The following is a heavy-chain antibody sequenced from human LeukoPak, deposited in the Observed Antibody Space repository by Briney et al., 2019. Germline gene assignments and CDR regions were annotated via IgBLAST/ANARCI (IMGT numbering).Heavy chain of an antibody. J-gene: IGHJ4*02. D-gene: IGHD1-26*01. Sequence: SVKVSCKASGGTFSSYAISWVRQAPGQGLEWMGGIIPIFGTANYAQKFQGRVTITADKSTSTAYMELSSLRSEATAVYYCARDSVVGAYVVFDYWGQGNLVTVSS. CDR1: GGTFSSYA. CDR2: IIPIFGTA. CDR3: ARDSVVGAYVVFDY. V-gene: IGHV1-69*06.